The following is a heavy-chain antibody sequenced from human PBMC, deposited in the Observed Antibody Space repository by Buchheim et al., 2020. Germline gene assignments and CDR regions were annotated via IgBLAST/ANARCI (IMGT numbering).Heavy chain of an antibody. CDR3: ARTSIQYHFDS. D-gene: IGHD4-11*01. CDR1: GGSVSSGNYY. V-gene: IGHV4-61*01. Sequence: QVRLQESGPGLVKPSETLSVTCTVSGGSVSSGNYYWSWIRQPPGKGLEWIGYIYYSGSTNYSPSLKSRVTISVDTSKDQFSLKLSSVTAADTAVYYCARTSIQYHFDSWGQGTL. J-gene: IGHJ4*02. CDR2: IYYSGST.